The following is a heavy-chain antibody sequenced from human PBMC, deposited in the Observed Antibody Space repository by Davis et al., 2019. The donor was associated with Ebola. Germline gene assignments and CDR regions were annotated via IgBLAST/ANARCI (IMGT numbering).Heavy chain of an antibody. V-gene: IGHV3-21*01. J-gene: IGHJ4*02. CDR3: AKDKGRWEPHFDY. CDR1: GFTFTTYT. CDR2: ISSDSDYI. Sequence: GESLKISCVASGFTFTTYTMSWVRQAPGKALEWVSSISSDSDYIYYADSVKGRFTISRDNSKNTLYLQMNSLRAEDTAVYYCAKDKGRWEPHFDYWGQGTLVTVSS. D-gene: IGHD1-26*01.